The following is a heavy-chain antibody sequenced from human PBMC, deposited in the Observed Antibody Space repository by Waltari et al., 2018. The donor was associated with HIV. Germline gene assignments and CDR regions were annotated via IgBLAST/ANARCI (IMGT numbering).Heavy chain of an antibody. CDR3: ARHPSNYYWFDP. V-gene: IGHV4-39*01. CDR2: IYYSGST. D-gene: IGHD4-4*01. Sequence: QLQLQESGPGLVKPSETLSLTCTVSGGSISSSSYYWGWIRQPPGKGREWIGSIYYSGSTYYNPSLKSRVTISVDTSKNQFSLKLSSVTAADTAVYYCARHPSNYYWFDPWGQGTLVTVSS. CDR1: GGSISSSSYY. J-gene: IGHJ5*02.